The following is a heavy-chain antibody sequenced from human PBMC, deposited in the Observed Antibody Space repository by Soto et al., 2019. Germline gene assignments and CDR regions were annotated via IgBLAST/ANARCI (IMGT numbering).Heavy chain of an antibody. CDR2: INSNSGGT. V-gene: IGHV1-2*02. D-gene: IGHD5-12*01. CDR3: ARGLFTWLPLLPAGY. CDR1: GYTFTGYY. J-gene: IGHJ4*02. Sequence: ASVKLSCKASGYTFTGYYMHWVRRAPRQGLEWMGWINSNSGGTNYAQKFQGRVTMTRDTSISTAYMELSRLRSDDTAVYYCARGLFTWLPLLPAGYWGQGTLVTVSS.